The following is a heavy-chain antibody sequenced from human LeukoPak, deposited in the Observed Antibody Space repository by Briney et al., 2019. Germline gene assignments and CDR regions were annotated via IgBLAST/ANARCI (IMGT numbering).Heavy chain of an antibody. Sequence: PGGSLRLSCAASGFTFSNYWMSWIRQAPGKGLEWVSYISSSGSTIYYADSVKGRFTISRDNAKNSLYLQMNSLRAEDTAVYYCARGNYDYVWGSYRYTGIVEDDYWGQGTLVTVSS. D-gene: IGHD3-16*02. V-gene: IGHV3-11*01. CDR1: GFTFSNYW. CDR2: ISSSGSTI. J-gene: IGHJ4*02. CDR3: ARGNYDYVWGSYRYTGIVEDDY.